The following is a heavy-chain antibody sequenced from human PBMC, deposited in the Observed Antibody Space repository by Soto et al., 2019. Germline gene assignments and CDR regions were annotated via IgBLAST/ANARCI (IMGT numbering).Heavy chain of an antibody. CDR3: VRDTLVRFLEYKTWFDP. D-gene: IGHD3-3*01. V-gene: IGHV1-18*01. CDR1: GYTFTSYG. J-gene: IGHJ5*02. CDR2: ISAYNGNT. Sequence: ASVKVSCKASGYTFTSYGISWVRQAPGQGLEWMGWISAYNGNTNYAQKLQGRVTMTTDTSTSTAYMELRSLRSDDTAVYYCVRDTLVRFLEYKTWFDPWGQGTLVTVSP.